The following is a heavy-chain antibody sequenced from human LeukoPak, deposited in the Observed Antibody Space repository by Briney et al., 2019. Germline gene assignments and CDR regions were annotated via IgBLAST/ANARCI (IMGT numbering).Heavy chain of an antibody. CDR2: TNSDGSST. J-gene: IGHJ6*02. CDR1: GFTFSSYW. V-gene: IGHV3-74*01. D-gene: IGHD6-19*01. CDR3: ARVVTGQWLVLTEYYGMDV. Sequence: GGSLRLSCAASGFTFSSYWMHWVRHAPGKGLVWVSRTNSDGSSTSYADSVKGRFTISRDNAKNTLYLQMNSLRAEDTAVYYCARVVTGQWLVLTEYYGMDVWGQGTTATVSS.